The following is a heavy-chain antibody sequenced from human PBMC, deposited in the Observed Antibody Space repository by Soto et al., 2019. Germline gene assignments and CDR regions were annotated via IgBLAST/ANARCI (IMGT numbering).Heavy chain of an antibody. CDR2: INPNSGGT. Sequence: QVQLVQSGAEVKKPGASVKVSCKASGYTFTGYYMHWVRQAPGQGLEWMGWINPNSGGTNYAQKFQGWVTMTRDTSISTAYMELSRLRSDDTAVYYCARGSTSSWKMGYYSYYYGMDVWGQGTTVTVSS. D-gene: IGHD6-13*01. J-gene: IGHJ6*02. CDR1: GYTFTGYY. V-gene: IGHV1-2*04. CDR3: ARGSTSSWKMGYYSYYYGMDV.